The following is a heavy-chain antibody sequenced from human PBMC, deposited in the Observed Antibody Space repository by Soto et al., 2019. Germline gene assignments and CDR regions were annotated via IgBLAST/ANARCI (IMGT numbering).Heavy chain of an antibody. CDR1: GGSVSSGSYY. CDR3: ARLYDSSGFHGVRI. D-gene: IGHD3-22*01. CDR2: IYYSGST. Sequence: SETLSLTCTVSGGSVSSGSYYWSWIRQPPGKGLEWIGYIYYSGSTNYNPSLKSRVTISVDTSKNQFSLKLSSVTAADTAVYYCARLYDSSGFHGVRIWGQGTMVTVSS. V-gene: IGHV4-61*01. J-gene: IGHJ3*02.